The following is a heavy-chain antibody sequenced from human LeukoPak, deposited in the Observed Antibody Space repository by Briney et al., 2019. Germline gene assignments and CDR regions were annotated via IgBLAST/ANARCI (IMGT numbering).Heavy chain of an antibody. CDR2: ISYDGSNK. D-gene: IGHD5-12*01. CDR3: AKGGYSGYDHDGGPIFYYYYGMDV. J-gene: IGHJ6*02. CDR1: GFTFSSYG. Sequence: GGSLRLSCAASGFTFSSYGMHWVRQAPGKGLEWVAVISYDGSNKYYADSVKGRFTISRDNSKNTLYLQMNRLRAEDTAVYYCAKGGYSGYDHDGGPIFYYYYGMDVWGQGTTVTVSS. V-gene: IGHV3-30*18.